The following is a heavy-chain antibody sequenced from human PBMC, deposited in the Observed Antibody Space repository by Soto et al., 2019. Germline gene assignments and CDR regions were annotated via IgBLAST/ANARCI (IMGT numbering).Heavy chain of an antibody. J-gene: IGHJ6*02. CDR2: ITRYNGKT. D-gene: IGHD4-17*01. CDR1: DNHLDSDG. V-gene: IGHV1-18*01. CDR3: ANRGAPLMEV. Sequence: QVQLLPSGGEVTKPGASVKVSCKPSDNHLDSDGITWVRQAPGHGLVWWGWITRYNGKTDYAQKFQDRVTMTTDTSTRTAYMELRSLRSNDTSVYYCANRGAPLMEVWGQGTKVTVSS.